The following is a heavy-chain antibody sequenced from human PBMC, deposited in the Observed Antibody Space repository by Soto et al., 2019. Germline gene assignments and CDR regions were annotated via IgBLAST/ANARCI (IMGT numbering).Heavy chain of an antibody. CDR3: ANSRAAAKPLEGIDI. J-gene: IGHJ3*02. CDR2: ISYDGSNK. CDR1: GFTFSSYG. D-gene: IGHD2-2*01. V-gene: IGHV3-30*19. Sequence: SLRLSCAASGFTFSSYGMHWVRQAPGKGPEWVAVISYDGSNKYYADSVKGRFTISRDNSKNTLYLQMNSLRAEDTAVYYCANSRAAAKPLEGIDIWGQGTMVTVSS.